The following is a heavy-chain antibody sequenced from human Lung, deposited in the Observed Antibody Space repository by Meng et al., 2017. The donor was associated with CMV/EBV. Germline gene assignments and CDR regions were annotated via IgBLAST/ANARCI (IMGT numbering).Heavy chain of an antibody. CDR1: GYMFTKYG. Sequence: SVKVSCXASGYMFTKYGVNWMRQAPGQGPEWMGWISAYNGDTMYAPKVQGRVTMTTDTSTSTAYMELRGLRSDDTAVYYCARDAGTIAVSGIGDYWGQGTLVTVSS. CDR2: ISAYNGDT. J-gene: IGHJ4*02. CDR3: ARDAGTIAVSGIGDY. D-gene: IGHD6-19*01. V-gene: IGHV1-18*01.